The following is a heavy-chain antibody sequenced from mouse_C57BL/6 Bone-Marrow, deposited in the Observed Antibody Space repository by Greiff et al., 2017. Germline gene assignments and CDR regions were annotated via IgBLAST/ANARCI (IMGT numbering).Heavy chain of an antibody. D-gene: IGHD1-1*01. Sequence: QVQLKQPGAELVKPGASVKLSCKASGYTFTSYWMQWVKQRPGQGLELIGEIDPSDSYTNSNQKFKGKATLTVDTSSSTAYMQLSSLTSEDSAVYYCARFPITTVVATEVYWGQGTTLTVSS. CDR2: IDPSDSYT. CDR3: ARFPITTVVATEVY. V-gene: IGHV1-50*01. J-gene: IGHJ2*01. CDR1: GYTFTSYW.